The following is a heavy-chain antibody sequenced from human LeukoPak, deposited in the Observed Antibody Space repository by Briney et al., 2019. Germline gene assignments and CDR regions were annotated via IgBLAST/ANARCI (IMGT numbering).Heavy chain of an antibody. CDR2: VYNSGST. CDR1: GGSISSYY. J-gene: IGHJ2*01. V-gene: IGHV4-59*08. Sequence: SETLSLTCTVSGGSISSYYWSWIRQPPGKGLEWIGYVYNSGSTNYNPSLKSRITISVDTSKNQFSLKLSSVTAADTAVYYCARRGSGASLEYYFDLWGRGTLVTVSS. D-gene: IGHD1-14*01. CDR3: ARRGSGASLEYYFDL.